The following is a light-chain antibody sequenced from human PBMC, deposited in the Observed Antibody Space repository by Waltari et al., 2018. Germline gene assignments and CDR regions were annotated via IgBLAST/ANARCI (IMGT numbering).Light chain of an antibody. J-gene: IGKJ2*01. CDR2: DAF. CDR1: QSVSSY. Sequence: EIVLTQSPATLSLSPGESATLSCRASQSVSSYLAWYQQKPGQAPRLLIYDAFNRATGIPARFSGSGSGTDFTLTISSLDPEDFAVYYCQQRSNWPPEYTFGQGTKLEI. CDR3: QQRSNWPPEYT. V-gene: IGKV3-11*01.